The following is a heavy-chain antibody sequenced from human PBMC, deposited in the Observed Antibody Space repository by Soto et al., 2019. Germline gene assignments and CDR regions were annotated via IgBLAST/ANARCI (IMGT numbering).Heavy chain of an antibody. CDR2: IYYSGST. V-gene: IGHV4-31*03. J-gene: IGHJ5*02. Sequence: QVQLQESGPGLVKPSQTLSLTCTLSGGSIRSGNYYWSWIRQHPGKGMEWIGYIYYSGSTHYNPSLKSRVTISLGTSNNHFSLKLSSVTAADTAVYYCARRGLHLGELSRNLCDPWGQGTRVSVSS. CDR1: GGSIRSGNYY. CDR3: ARRGLHLGELSRNLCDP. D-gene: IGHD3-16*02.